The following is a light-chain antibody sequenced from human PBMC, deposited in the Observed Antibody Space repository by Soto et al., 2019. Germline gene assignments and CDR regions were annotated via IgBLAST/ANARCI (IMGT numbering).Light chain of an antibody. CDR1: RSDVGGFNY. CDR3: TSYTSSSIRV. CDR2: DVR. Sequence: QSALTQPASVSGSPGQSITISCTGTRSDVGGFNYVSWYQQHPGKAPKLMIFDVRTRPSGVSNRFSGSKSGNTASLTISGLQAEDEADYYCTSYTSSSIRVFGGGTKLTVL. V-gene: IGLV2-14*01. J-gene: IGLJ3*02.